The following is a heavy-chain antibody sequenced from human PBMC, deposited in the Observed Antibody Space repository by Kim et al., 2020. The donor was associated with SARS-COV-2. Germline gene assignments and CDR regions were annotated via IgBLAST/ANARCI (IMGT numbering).Heavy chain of an antibody. CDR1: GGSVTSGNYF. D-gene: IGHD3-10*01. J-gene: IGHJ4*02. CDR3: ARIYPRGSYYNSFDY. CDR2: IFYSGGS. Sequence: SETLSLTCTVSGGSVTSGNYFWSWIRQPPGKGLEFIGYIFYSGGSNYNPSLKSRVSISVDTSKNQFSLKLNSATATDTAVYYCARIYPRGSYYNSFDYWGRGTLFTVSS. V-gene: IGHV4-61*01.